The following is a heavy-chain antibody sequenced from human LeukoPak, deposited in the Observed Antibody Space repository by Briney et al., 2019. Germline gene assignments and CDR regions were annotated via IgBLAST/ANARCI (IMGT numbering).Heavy chain of an antibody. V-gene: IGHV3-21*01. D-gene: IGHD5-12*01. CDR2: ISSSSSYI. J-gene: IGHJ6*02. CDR1: GFTFRSYG. Sequence: GGSLRLSCAASGFTFRSYGMHWVRQAPGKGLEWVSSISSSSSYIYYADSVRGRFTISRDNAKNSVYLQMNSLRADDTAVYYCARGGYSYGSDPYYYYGMDVWGQGTTVTVSS. CDR3: ARGGYSYGSDPYYYYGMDV.